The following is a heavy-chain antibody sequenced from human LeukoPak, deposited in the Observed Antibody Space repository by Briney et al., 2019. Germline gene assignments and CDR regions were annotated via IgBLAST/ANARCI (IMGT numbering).Heavy chain of an antibody. CDR1: GFTFRSYN. CDR3: ARDPYSGSYGDYYYYFMDV. Sequence: GGSLSLSCAASGFTFRSYNMNWVRQAPGKGLEWVSSITSGSSYIYYVDSVKGRFTISRDNAKNSLYLQMNSLRAEDTAVYYCARDPYSGSYGDYYYYFMDVWGKGTTVTISS. D-gene: IGHD1-26*01. CDR2: ITSGSSYI. J-gene: IGHJ6*03. V-gene: IGHV3-21*01.